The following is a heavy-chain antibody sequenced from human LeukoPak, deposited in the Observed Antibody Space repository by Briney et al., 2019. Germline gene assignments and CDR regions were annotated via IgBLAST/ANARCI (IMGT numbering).Heavy chain of an antibody. CDR2: VSFDGRNK. CDR1: GFSLSSYA. Sequence: GGSLRLSCEASGFSLSSYAFHWVRQAPGKGLEWVSFVSFDGRNKNYADSVRGRFTISRDNSKNTLYLQMGSLRAEDMAVYYCARASNDYGDLVYFDYWGQGTLVTVSS. D-gene: IGHD4-17*01. J-gene: IGHJ4*02. V-gene: IGHV3-30*14. CDR3: ARASNDYGDLVYFDY.